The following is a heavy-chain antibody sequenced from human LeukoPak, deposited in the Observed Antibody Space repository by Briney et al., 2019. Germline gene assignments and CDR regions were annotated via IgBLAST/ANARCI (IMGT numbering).Heavy chain of an antibody. Sequence: GGSLRLSCAASGFTFSSYWMSWVRQAPGKGLEWVANIKQDGSEKYYVDSVKGRFTISRDNAKNSLYLQMNSLRAEDTAVYYCAGGGANYDILTGYLDWGQGTLVTVSS. D-gene: IGHD3-9*01. CDR1: GFTFSSYW. CDR3: AGGGANYDILTGYLD. V-gene: IGHV3-7*01. CDR2: IKQDGSEK. J-gene: IGHJ4*02.